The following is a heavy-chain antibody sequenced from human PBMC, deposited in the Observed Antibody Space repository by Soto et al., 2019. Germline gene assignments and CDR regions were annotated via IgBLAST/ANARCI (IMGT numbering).Heavy chain of an antibody. CDR2: ISPRDGST. J-gene: IGHJ4*02. Sequence: QVQLVQSGAEVKKSGASVKVSCKASGYTFITYALYWVRQAPGQGFEWMGIISPRDGSTTYAQKFQGRVTMTRDTSTGTLYMEMSSLTSDDTAVYYCARGGGTLDYWGQGTLITVSS. CDR1: GYTFITYA. CDR3: ARGGGTLDY. V-gene: IGHV1-46*01.